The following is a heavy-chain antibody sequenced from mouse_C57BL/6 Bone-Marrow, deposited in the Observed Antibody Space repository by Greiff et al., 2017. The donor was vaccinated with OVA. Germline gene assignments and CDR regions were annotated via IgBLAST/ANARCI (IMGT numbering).Heavy chain of an antibody. J-gene: IGHJ4*01. Sequence: EVKVVESGGGLVQPGGSLKLSCAASGFTFSDYGMAWVRQAPRKGPEWVAFISNLAYSIYYADTVTGRFTISRENAKNTLYLEMSSLRSEDTAMYYCARYDYDGGYYAMDYWGQGTSVTVSS. V-gene: IGHV5-15*01. CDR2: ISNLAYSI. CDR1: GFTFSDYG. CDR3: ARYDYDGGYYAMDY. D-gene: IGHD2-4*01.